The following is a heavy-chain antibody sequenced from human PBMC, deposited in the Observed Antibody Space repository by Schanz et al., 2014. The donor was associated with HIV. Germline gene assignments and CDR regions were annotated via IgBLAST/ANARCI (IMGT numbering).Heavy chain of an antibody. V-gene: IGHV1-69*01. Sequence: QVQLVQSGAEVKKPGSSVKVSCKASGGTFSSYAISWVRQAPGQGLEWMGGIIPIFGTTNYAQKFQGRVTITADESTSTAYMELSRLRSEDTAVYYCASGRFDTVIWWGDAFLIWGRGTMVTVSS. CDR2: IIPIFGTT. CDR1: GGTFSSYA. D-gene: IGHD5-18*01. J-gene: IGHJ3*02. CDR3: ASGRFDTVIWWGDAFLI.